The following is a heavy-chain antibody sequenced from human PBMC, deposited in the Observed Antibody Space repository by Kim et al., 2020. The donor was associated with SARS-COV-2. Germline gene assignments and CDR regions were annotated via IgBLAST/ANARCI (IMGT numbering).Heavy chain of an antibody. CDR2: IHYGGST. D-gene: IGHD2-21*02. CDR3: ARTGDSLRFTDY. V-gene: IGHV4-39*01. J-gene: IGHJ4*02. Sequence: SETLSLTCTVSGGSISSSHYYWGWIRQPPGKGLEWLGSIHYGGSTYYHSSLKSRATISVDTSKSQFSLNLSSVTAADTAVYYCARTGDSLRFTDYWGQGTLVPVSS. CDR1: GGSISSSHYY.